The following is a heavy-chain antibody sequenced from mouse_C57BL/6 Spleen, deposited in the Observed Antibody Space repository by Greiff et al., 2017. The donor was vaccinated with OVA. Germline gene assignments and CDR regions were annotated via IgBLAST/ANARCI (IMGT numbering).Heavy chain of an antibody. Sequence: QVQLQQPGAELVRPGSSVKLSCKASGYTFTSYWMHWVKQRPIQGLEWIGNIDPSDSETHYNQKFKDKATLTVDKSSSTAYMQLSSLTSEDSAVYYCARGNYYGSSYAYWGQGTTLTVSS. CDR3: ARGNYYGSSYAY. J-gene: IGHJ2*01. CDR1: GYTFTSYW. CDR2: IDPSDSET. V-gene: IGHV1-52*01. D-gene: IGHD1-1*01.